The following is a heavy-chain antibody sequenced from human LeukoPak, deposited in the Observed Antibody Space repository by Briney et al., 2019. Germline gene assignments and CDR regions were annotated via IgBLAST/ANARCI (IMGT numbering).Heavy chain of an antibody. Sequence: GGSLRLSCAASGFSFSTYGMSWVRQDPGKGLDWVSAVSGSGGSTHYADSVTGRFTISRDNSKNTLYLQMNSLRAEDTAVYYCAKDRYYDNTGDHYESEYWGQGTLVTVSS. V-gene: IGHV3-23*01. CDR3: AKDRYYDNTGDHYESEY. CDR2: VSGSGGST. J-gene: IGHJ4*02. CDR1: GFSFSTYG. D-gene: IGHD3-22*01.